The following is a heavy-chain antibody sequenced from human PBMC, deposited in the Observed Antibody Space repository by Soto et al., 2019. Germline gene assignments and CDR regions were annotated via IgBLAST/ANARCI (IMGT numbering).Heavy chain of an antibody. CDR3: ARGDSTDCSNGVCSFFYNHDMDV. J-gene: IGHJ6*02. CDR1: GYNFTDYH. V-gene: IGHV1-2*04. CDR2: INPKSGGT. D-gene: IGHD2-8*01. Sequence: ASVKVSCKASGYNFTDYHIHWVRQAPGQGLEWLGRINPKSGGTSTAQKFQGWVTMTTDTSISTASMELTRLTSDDTAIYYCARGDSTDCSNGVCSFFYNHDMDVWGQGTTVTVSS.